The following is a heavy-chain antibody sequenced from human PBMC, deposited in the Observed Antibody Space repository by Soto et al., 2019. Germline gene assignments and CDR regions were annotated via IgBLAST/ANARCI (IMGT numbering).Heavy chain of an antibody. CDR1: GYTFTSYG. J-gene: IGHJ6*02. Sequence: ASVKVSCKASGYTFTSYGISWVRQAPGQGLEWMGWISAYNGNTNYAQKLQGRVTMTTDTSTSTAYMELRSLRSDDTAVYYCARALSDIVVVPSPRYVWGQGTTVTVSS. CDR3: ARALSDIVVVPSPRYV. D-gene: IGHD2-2*01. V-gene: IGHV1-18*04. CDR2: ISAYNGNT.